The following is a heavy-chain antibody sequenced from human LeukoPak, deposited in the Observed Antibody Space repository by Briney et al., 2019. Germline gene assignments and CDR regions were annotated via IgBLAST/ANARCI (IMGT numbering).Heavy chain of an antibody. V-gene: IGHV4-59*12. CDR3: ARGGHIVGATSFDY. J-gene: IGHJ4*02. CDR2: IYHSGST. CDR1: GGSISSYY. D-gene: IGHD1-26*01. Sequence: SETLSLTCTVSGGSISSYYWSWIRQPPGKGLEWIGYIYHSGSTYYNPSLKSRVTISVDRSKNQFSLKLSSVTAADTAVYYCARGGHIVGATSFDYWGQGTLVTVSS.